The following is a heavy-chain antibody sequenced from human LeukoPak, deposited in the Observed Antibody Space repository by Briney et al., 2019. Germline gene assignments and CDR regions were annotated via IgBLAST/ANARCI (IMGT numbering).Heavy chain of an antibody. D-gene: IGHD3-3*01. V-gene: IGHV1-46*01. Sequence: GASLKVSCKASGYTFSDYFVHWVRQAPGQGLEWMGIINPSGGSTSYAQKFQGRVTMTRDTSTSTVYMELSSLRSEDTAVYYCARDRAERDFWSGYYPLDYWGQGTLVTVSS. CDR2: INPSGGST. CDR1: GYTFSDYF. J-gene: IGHJ4*02. CDR3: ARDRAERDFWSGYYPLDY.